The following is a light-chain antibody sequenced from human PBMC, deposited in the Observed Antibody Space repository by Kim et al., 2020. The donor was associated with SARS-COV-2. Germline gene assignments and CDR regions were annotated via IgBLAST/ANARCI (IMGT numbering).Light chain of an antibody. CDR2: AAS. Sequence: DIQMTQSPSPLSASVGDRVTITCRASQSISSQLNWYEQKPGKAPKLLIYAASRLQSGVPSRFSGSGSGTDFTLTISSLQPEDFATYYCQQSYTTPLTFGGGTKVDIK. CDR3: QQSYTTPLT. CDR1: QSISSQ. V-gene: IGKV1-39*01. J-gene: IGKJ4*01.